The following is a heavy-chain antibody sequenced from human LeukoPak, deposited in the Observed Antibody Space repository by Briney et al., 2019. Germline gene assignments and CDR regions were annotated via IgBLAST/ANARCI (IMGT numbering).Heavy chain of an antibody. V-gene: IGHV4-55*02. CDR1: GDSISRGHW. CDR2: IDRSGSP. D-gene: IGHD1-7*01. Sequence: SETLSLTCAVSGDSISRGHWWSWVRQPPGKGLEWIGEIDRSGSPSYNPSLESRITISVDTSKNQLSLKLSSVTAADTAVYYCARYTEGNYAFDIWGQGTMVTVSS. CDR3: ARYTEGNYAFDI. J-gene: IGHJ3*02.